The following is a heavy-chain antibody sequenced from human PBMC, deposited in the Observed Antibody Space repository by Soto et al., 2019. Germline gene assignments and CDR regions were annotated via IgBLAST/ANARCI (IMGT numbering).Heavy chain of an antibody. V-gene: IGHV4-59*01. CDR1: GASISSYY. CDR2: MHHTQGT. D-gene: IGHD3-9*01. CDR3: ARVPFVGYFDWLDP. Sequence: SETLSLTCSVSGASISSYYWTWIRQPPGGGLEWIGYMHHTQGTNDNPSLRGRVHMSIDTSMNQFSLRLTSVTAADTAVYYCARVPFVGYFDWLDPWGHGTPVTVSS. J-gene: IGHJ5*02.